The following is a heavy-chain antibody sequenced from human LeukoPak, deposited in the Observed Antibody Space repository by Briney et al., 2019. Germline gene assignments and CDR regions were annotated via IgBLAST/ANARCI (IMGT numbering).Heavy chain of an antibody. CDR1: GGSISSYY. CDR2: IYTSGST. D-gene: IGHD3-10*01. V-gene: IGHV4-4*07. Sequence: SETLSLTCTVSGGSISSYYWGWIRQPAGKGLEWIGRIYTSGSTNYNPSLKSRVTMSVDTSKNQFSLKLSSVTAADTAVYYCATSYYYGSGTFDCWGQGTLVTVSS. CDR3: ATSYYYGSGTFDC. J-gene: IGHJ4*02.